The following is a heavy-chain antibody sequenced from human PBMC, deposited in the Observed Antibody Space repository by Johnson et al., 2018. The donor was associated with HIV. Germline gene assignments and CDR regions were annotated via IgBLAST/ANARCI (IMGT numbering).Heavy chain of an antibody. CDR2: ISYDGTYK. Sequence: QVQLVASGGCVVQPGRSLRLSCAASGFTFSSYALHWVRQAPGKGLAWVALISYDGTYKSYADSVKGRFTISRDNSNNTLYLQMTNLRADDTAVFYCATVGRLTATAQSAFDIWGQGTMVMVSS. J-gene: IGHJ3*02. CDR3: ATVGRLTATAQSAFDI. V-gene: IGHV3-30*04. D-gene: IGHD1-7*01. CDR1: GFTFSSYA.